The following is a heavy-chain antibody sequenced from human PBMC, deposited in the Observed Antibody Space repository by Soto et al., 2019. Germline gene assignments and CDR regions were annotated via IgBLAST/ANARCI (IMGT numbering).Heavy chain of an antibody. CDR1: GGTFSSYA. CDR3: ARDSRVRGFTSDGAKNYYYGMDV. CDR2: IIPIFGTA. Sequence: QVQLVQSGAEVKKPGSSVKVSCKASGGTFSSYAISWVRQAPGQGLEWMGGIIPIFGTANYAQKFQGRVTITADESTSTAYMELSSLRSEDTAVYYCARDSRVRGFTSDGAKNYYYGMDVWGQGTTVTVSS. J-gene: IGHJ6*02. D-gene: IGHD3-16*01. V-gene: IGHV1-69*12.